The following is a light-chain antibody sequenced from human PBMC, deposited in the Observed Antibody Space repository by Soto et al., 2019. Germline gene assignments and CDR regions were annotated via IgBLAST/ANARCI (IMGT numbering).Light chain of an antibody. CDR1: QNIRGNE. Sequence: EVVLTQSPGALSLYPGEGVTLSCRASQNIRGNELAWYRQKRGQAPRLLRYGGSTRADGIPDRFSGRGTGTNFTLTISRLEPEDSAVYYCQDYGTSHPWTFGQGTKLEIK. J-gene: IGKJ1*01. CDR2: GGS. V-gene: IGKV3-20*01. CDR3: QDYGTSHPWT.